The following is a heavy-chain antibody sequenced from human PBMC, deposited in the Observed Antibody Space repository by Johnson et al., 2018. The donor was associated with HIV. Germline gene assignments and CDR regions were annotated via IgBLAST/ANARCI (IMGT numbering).Heavy chain of an antibody. CDR1: GFTFSDYY. CDR2: ISSSGSTI. Sequence: QVQLVESGGRLVKPGGSLRLSCAASGFTFSDYYMSWIRQAPGKGLEWVSYISSSGSTIYYADCVKGRFTISRDNAKNSLSLQMNSLRAEDTAVYYCAKDRMYDYGDYGGAFDIWGQGTMVTVSS. V-gene: IGHV3-11*01. J-gene: IGHJ3*02. D-gene: IGHD4-17*01. CDR3: AKDRMYDYGDYGGAFDI.